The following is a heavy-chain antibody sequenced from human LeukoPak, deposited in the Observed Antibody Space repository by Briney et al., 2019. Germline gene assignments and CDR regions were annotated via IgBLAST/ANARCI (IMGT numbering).Heavy chain of an antibody. J-gene: IGHJ5*02. CDR1: GGTFSSYA. Sequence: EASVKVSCKASGGTFSSYAISWVRQAPGQGLEWMGGIIPIFGTANYAQKFQGRVTITADESTSTAYMELSSLRSEDTAVYYCARCLDYSTSPNCFDPWGQGTLVTVSS. V-gene: IGHV1-69*13. CDR3: ARCLDYSTSPNCFDP. D-gene: IGHD4-11*01. CDR2: IIPIFGTA.